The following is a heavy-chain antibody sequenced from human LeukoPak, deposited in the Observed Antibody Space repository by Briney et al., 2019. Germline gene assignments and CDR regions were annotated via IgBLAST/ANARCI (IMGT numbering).Heavy chain of an antibody. CDR3: ARGGYSSSWYSYYYYYMDV. CDR2: MNPNSGNT. J-gene: IGHJ6*03. CDR1: GYTFTSYD. Sequence: GASVKVSCTASGYTFTSYDINWVRQATGQGLEWMGWMNPNSGNTGYAQKFQGRVTITRNTSISTAYMELSSLRSEDTAVYYCARGGYSSSWYSYYYYYMDVWGKGTTVTVSS. V-gene: IGHV1-8*03. D-gene: IGHD6-13*01.